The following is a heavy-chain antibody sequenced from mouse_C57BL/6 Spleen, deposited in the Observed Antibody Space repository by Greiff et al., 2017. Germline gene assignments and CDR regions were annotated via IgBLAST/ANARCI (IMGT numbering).Heavy chain of an antibody. V-gene: IGHV14-2*01. CDR3: ARRSMVTRYFDV. CDR2: IDPEDGET. D-gene: IGHD2-2*01. J-gene: IGHJ1*03. Sequence: VHVKQSGAELVKPGASVKLSCTASGFNIKDYYMHWVKQRTEQGLEWIGRIDPEDGETKYAPKFQGKATITADTSSNTAYLQLSSLTSEDTAVYYCARRSMVTRYFDVWGTGTTVTVSS. CDR1: GFNIKDYY.